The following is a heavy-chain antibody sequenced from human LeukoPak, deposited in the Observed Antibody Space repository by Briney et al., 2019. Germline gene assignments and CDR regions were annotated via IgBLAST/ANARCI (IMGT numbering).Heavy chain of an antibody. V-gene: IGHV4-4*02. CDR3: ARGLSDVY. Sequence: SGTLSLTCAVSGGSISSFNWWSWVRQPPGKGLEWIGEINHSGSTNYNPSLKSRVTISIDTSKNQFSLILSSVTAADTAVYYCARGLSDVYWGQGTLVTVSS. J-gene: IGHJ4*02. CDR1: GGSISSFNW. CDR2: INHSGST.